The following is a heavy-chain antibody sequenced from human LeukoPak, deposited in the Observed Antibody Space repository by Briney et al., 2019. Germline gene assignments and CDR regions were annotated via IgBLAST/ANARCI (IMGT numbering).Heavy chain of an antibody. CDR2: ISGSGGST. V-gene: IGHV3-23*01. Sequence: GGSLRLSCAASGFTFSSYAMSWVRQAPGKGLEWVSAISGSGGSTYYADSVKGRFTISRDNSKNTLYLQMNSLRAEDTAVYYCAKMGRGIVVAQPNWFDPWGQGTLVTVSS. CDR3: AKMGRGIVVAQPNWFDP. CDR1: GFTFSSYA. D-gene: IGHD2-15*01. J-gene: IGHJ5*02.